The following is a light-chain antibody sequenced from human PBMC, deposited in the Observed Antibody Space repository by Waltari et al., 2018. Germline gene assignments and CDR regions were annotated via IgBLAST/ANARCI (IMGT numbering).Light chain of an antibody. V-gene: IGLV2-14*01. J-gene: IGLJ3*02. Sequence: QSALTQPASVSGSPGQSITISCTGTSSDVGGYNYVSWYQQHPGKAPKLMFYDVRKRPSGVSLSGLQAEDEADYYCSSYTSSSTWVFGGGTKLTVL. CDR3: SSYTSSSTWV. CDR1: SSDVGGYNY. CDR2: DVR.